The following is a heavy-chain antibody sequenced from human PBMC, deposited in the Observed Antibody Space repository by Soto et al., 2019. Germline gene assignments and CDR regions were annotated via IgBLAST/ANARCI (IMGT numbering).Heavy chain of an antibody. CDR3: ARSPYCGTECNSGYLDF. V-gene: IGHV3-53*01. CDR2: MYSDGKT. D-gene: IGHD2-21*01. J-gene: IGHJ4*02. Sequence: GGSLRLSCATSGFVVSRNHMHWVRQAPGKGLEWVSVMYSDGKTYYAESVKGRFTISRDNSKSTVFLHMKSLRAEDTAVYYCARSPYCGTECNSGYLDFWGQGSLVTVSS. CDR1: GFVVSRNH.